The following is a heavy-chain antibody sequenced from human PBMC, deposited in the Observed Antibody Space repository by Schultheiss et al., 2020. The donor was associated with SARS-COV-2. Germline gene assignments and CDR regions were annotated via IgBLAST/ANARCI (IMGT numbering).Heavy chain of an antibody. CDR3: AKGPHDFWSGYQGYYYMDV. CDR1: GFTFSSYG. V-gene: IGHV3-23*01. CDR2: ISGSGGST. Sequence: GGSLRLSCAASGFTFSSYGMSWVRQAPGKGLEWVSAISGSGGSTYYSDSVKGRFTISRDNSKNTLYLQMSSLGDEDTAVYYCAKGPHDFWSGYQGYYYMDVWGKGTTVTVSS. J-gene: IGHJ6*03. D-gene: IGHD3-3*01.